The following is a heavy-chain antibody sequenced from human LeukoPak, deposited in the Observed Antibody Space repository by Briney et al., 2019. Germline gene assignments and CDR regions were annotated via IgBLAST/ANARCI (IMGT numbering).Heavy chain of an antibody. D-gene: IGHD3-22*01. CDR3: ARERISDYYDSSGYYPRIDYYYGMDV. CDR2: IYTSGST. J-gene: IGHJ6*02. V-gene: IGHV4-4*07. CDR1: GGSISSYY. Sequence: SETPSLTCTVSGGSISSYYWSWIRQPAGKGLEWIGRIYTSGSTNYNPSLKSRVTMSVDTSKNQFSLKLSSVTAADTAVYYCARERISDYYDSSGYYPRIDYYYGMDVWGQGTTVTVSS.